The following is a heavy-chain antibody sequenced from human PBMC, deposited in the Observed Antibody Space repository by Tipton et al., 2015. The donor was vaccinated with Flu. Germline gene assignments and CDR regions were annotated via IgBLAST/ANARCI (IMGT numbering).Heavy chain of an antibody. D-gene: IGHD1-1*01. CDR3: AREDNRWDV. CDR2: IKPSAGDT. CDR1: GYTFTNYF. Sequence: QLVQSGAEVKRPVASVQVSCKASGYTFTNYFMHWVRQAPGQGLEWIGLIKPSAGDTVYAQKFQGRVTMTRDTSTGTVYMDLYSLTSEDTAVYYCAREDNRWDVWGQGTTGT. V-gene: IGHV1-46*01. J-gene: IGHJ6*02.